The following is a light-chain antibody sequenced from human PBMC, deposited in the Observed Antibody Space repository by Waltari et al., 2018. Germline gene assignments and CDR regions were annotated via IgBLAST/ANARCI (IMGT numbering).Light chain of an antibody. Sequence: EIVLTQSPATLSLSPGERATLPCRASQCVSSYYAGYQQKPDQAPRLLIYDTSNRAAGIPARFSGSGSGTDFTLTISSLEPEDFAVYYCQQRSNWPLTFGGGTKVEIK. V-gene: IGKV3-11*01. CDR1: QCVSSY. CDR2: DTS. CDR3: QQRSNWPLT. J-gene: IGKJ4*01.